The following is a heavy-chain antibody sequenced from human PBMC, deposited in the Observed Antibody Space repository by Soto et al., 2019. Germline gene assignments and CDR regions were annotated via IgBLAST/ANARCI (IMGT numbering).Heavy chain of an antibody. D-gene: IGHD6-19*01. CDR1: GGSISSGGYY. CDR2: IYYSGST. J-gene: IGHJ5*02. V-gene: IGHV4-31*03. Sequence: PSETLSLTCTVSGGSISSGGYYWSWIRQHPGKGLEWIGYIYYSGSTDYNPSLKSRVTLSVDTSTNQFSLKLSSVTAADTAVYYCARGDRNGWYNWFDPWGQGTLVTVSS. CDR3: ARGDRNGWYNWFDP.